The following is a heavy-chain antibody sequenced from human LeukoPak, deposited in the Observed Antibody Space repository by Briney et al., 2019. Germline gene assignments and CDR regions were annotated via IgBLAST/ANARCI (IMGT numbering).Heavy chain of an antibody. CDR1: GFTFSDYY. V-gene: IGHV3-11*04. CDR3: ARGRRYCSRTSCPLHYMDV. CDR2: ISSSGSTI. Sequence: GSLRLSCAASGFTFSDYYMSWIRQAPGKGLEWVSYISSSGSTIYYADSVKGRFTISRDNAKNSLYLQMNSLRAEDTAVYYCARGRRYCSRTSCPLHYMDVWGKGTTVTVSS. J-gene: IGHJ6*03. D-gene: IGHD2-2*01.